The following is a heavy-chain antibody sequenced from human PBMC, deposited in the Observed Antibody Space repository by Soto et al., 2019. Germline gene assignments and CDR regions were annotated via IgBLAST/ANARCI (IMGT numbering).Heavy chain of an antibody. D-gene: IGHD2-2*01. CDR2: ISGSGGST. V-gene: IGHV3-23*01. CDR3: AKDRAVVVPAATRWFDP. CDR1: GFTFSSYA. Sequence: PGGSLRLSCAASGFTFSSYAMSWVRQAPVKGLEWVSAISGSGGSTYYADSVKGRFTISRDNSKNTLYLQMNSLRAEDTAVYYCAKDRAVVVPAATRWFDPCGQDTLVPISS. J-gene: IGHJ5*02.